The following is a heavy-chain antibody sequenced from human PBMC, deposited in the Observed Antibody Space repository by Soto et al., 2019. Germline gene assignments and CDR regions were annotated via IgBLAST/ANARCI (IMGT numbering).Heavy chain of an antibody. Sequence: GGSLRLSCAASGFTFSSYWMSWVRQAPGKGLEWVANIKQDGSEKYYVDSVKGRFTISRDNAKNSLYLQMNSLRAEDTAVYYCARAGNSSSSRAFDIWGQGTMVTVSS. CDR3: ARAGNSSSSRAFDI. J-gene: IGHJ3*02. CDR1: GFTFSSYW. D-gene: IGHD6-6*01. CDR2: IKQDGSEK. V-gene: IGHV3-7*04.